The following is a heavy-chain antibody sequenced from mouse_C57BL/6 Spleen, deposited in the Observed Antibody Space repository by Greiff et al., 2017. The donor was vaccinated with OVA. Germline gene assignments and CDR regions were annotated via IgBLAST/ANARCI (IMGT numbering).Heavy chain of an antibody. V-gene: IGHV1-39*01. CDR3: ARSGYDSYYYAMDY. D-gene: IGHD2-4*01. Sequence: EVQGVESGPELVKPGASVKISCKASGYSFTDYNMNWVKQSNGKSLEWIGVINPNYGTTSYNQKFKGKATLTVDQSSSTAYMQLNSLTSEDSAVYYCARSGYDSYYYAMDYWGQGTSVTVSS. CDR2: INPNYGTT. J-gene: IGHJ4*01. CDR1: GYSFTDYN.